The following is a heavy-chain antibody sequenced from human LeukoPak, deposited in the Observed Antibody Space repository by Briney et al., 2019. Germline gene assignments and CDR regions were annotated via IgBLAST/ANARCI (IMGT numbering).Heavy chain of an antibody. J-gene: IGHJ4*02. D-gene: IGHD6-13*01. CDR1: GDSISSYY. Sequence: SETLSLTCTVSGDSISSYYWSWIRQPPGKGLEWIGYSYHTGSTNYNPSLKSRVTISVDTSKNQFSLKLSSVTAGDTAVYSCATGYSSTWYYFDYWGQGTLVTVSS. CDR2: SYHTGST. CDR3: ATGYSSTWYYFDY. V-gene: IGHV4-59*01.